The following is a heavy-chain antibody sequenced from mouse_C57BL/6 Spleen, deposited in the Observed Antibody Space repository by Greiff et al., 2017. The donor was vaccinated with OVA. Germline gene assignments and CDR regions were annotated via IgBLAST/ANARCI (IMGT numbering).Heavy chain of an antibody. CDR3: ARGSGNWDDWYFDV. CDR2: ISYDGSN. D-gene: IGHD4-1*01. J-gene: IGHJ1*03. V-gene: IGHV3-6*01. CDR1: GYSITSGYY. Sequence: EVKLVESGPGLVKPSQSLSLTCSVTGYSITSGYYWNWIRQFPGNKLEWMGYISYDGSNNYNPSLKNRISITRDTSKNQFFLKLNSVTTEDTATYYCARGSGNWDDWYFDVWGTGTTVTVSS.